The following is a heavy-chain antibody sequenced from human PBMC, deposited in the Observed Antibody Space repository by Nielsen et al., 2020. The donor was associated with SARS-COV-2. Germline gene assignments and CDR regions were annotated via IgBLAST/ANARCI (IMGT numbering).Heavy chain of an antibody. V-gene: IGHV5-51*01. CDR3: ARLHRPDALDI. Sequence: GGSLRLSCKGSGYTFKNYWIVWVRQMPGKGLEWMGIIDPSDSDARYSPSFQGQVTISADKSINTAYLQWSSLKASDIAVYYCARLHRPDALDIWGQGTMVTVSS. CDR2: IDPSDSDA. J-gene: IGHJ3*02. CDR1: GYTFKNYW.